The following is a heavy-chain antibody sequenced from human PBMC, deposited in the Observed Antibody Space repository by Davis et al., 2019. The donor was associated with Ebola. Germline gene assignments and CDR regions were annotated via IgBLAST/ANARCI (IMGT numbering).Heavy chain of an antibody. D-gene: IGHD4-11*01. CDR3: ARPSWTDDYSNYGFDY. CDR2: INHSGST. CDR1: GGSFSGYY. J-gene: IGHJ4*02. Sequence: PSETLSLTCAVYGGSFSGYYWSWIRQPPGKGLEWIGEINHSGSTNYNPSLKSRVTISVATSKNQFSLKLSSVTAADTAVYYCARPSWTDDYSNYGFDYWGQGTLVTVSS. V-gene: IGHV4-34*01.